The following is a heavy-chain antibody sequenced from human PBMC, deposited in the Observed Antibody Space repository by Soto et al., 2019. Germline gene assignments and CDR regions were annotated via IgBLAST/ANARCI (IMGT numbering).Heavy chain of an antibody. D-gene: IGHD6-6*01. CDR1: GGSISSGGYY. CDR2: IYDSGSN. V-gene: IGHV4-31*03. Sequence: QVQLQESGPGLVKPSQTLSLTCTVSGGSISSGGYYWSWIRQHPGKGLEWIGYIYDSGSNYFNPSLKSRLTISVDTSKSQFSVQVRCVTAADTAVYCCARAGHSSSSEGANWFDPWGQGPLVTVPS. CDR3: ARAGHSSSSEGANWFDP. J-gene: IGHJ5*02.